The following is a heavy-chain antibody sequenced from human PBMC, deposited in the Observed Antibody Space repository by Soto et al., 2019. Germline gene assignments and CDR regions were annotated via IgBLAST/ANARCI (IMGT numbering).Heavy chain of an antibody. J-gene: IGHJ4*02. Sequence: PGGSLRLSCTASGFTFNDYTLSWVRQAPGKGLEWVGFIRSKAYGGTTEYAASVKGRFTISRDDSKSIAYLQMNSLKTEDTAVYYCTAGKLYPSLDFDYWGQGTLGTVPQ. D-gene: IGHD2-8*01. CDR2: IRSKAYGGTT. CDR1: GFTFNDYT. V-gene: IGHV3-49*04. CDR3: TAGKLYPSLDFDY.